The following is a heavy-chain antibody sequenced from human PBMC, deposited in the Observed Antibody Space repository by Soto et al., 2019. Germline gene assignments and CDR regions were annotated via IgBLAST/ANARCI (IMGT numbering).Heavy chain of an antibody. CDR1: GFTFSGYG. CDR3: ARGRGGSYGCKSAKFDI. V-gene: IGHV3-33*01. J-gene: IGHJ3*02. D-gene: IGHD5-18*01. CDR2: IWYDGSKK. Sequence: QVQLVESGGGVVQPGTSLRLSCEASGFTFSGYGMHWVRQAPGKGLEWVAVIWYDGSKKYYADCVKGRFTISRDNSKNALSLQMNSLRAEDTAVYYCARGRGGSYGCKSAKFDIWGQGKLVTVSS.